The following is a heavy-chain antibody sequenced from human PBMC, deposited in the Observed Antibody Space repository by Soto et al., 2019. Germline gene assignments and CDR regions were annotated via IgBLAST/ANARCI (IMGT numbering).Heavy chain of an antibody. D-gene: IGHD3-10*01. Sequence: TSETLSLTCTVSGGYICSGGYYWSWIRQHPGKGLEWIGYIYYSGSTYYNPSLKSRVTISVDTSKNQFSLKLSSVTAADTAVYYCARASDYYGSGSSWGQGTLVTLSS. CDR2: IYYSGST. CDR3: ARASDYYGSGSS. V-gene: IGHV4-31*03. CDR1: GGYICSGGYY. J-gene: IGHJ5*02.